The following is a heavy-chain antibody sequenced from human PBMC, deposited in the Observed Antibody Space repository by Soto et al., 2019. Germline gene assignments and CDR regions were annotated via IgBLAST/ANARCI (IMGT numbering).Heavy chain of an antibody. J-gene: IGHJ3*02. D-gene: IGHD6-6*01. Sequence: EVQLLESGGGLVQPGGSLRLSCAASGFTFNSYAMTWVRQAPGKGLEWVSAISLSGGSTYYADSVKGRFTISRDNSKNTLYLQMNSLRAEDTAVYYCAKEYSSSVFSNDAFDIWGQGTMVTVSS. V-gene: IGHV3-23*01. CDR3: AKEYSSSVFSNDAFDI. CDR2: ISLSGGST. CDR1: GFTFNSYA.